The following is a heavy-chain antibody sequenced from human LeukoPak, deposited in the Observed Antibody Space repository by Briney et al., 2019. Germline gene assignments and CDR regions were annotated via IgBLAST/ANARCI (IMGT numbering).Heavy chain of an antibody. CDR2: IKTTGST. CDR3: ARGRFRFCSSTSCYSYYFDY. J-gene: IGHJ4*02. CDR1: GGSISTYF. Sequence: SETLSLTCTVSGGSISTYFWSWIRQPAGKGLQWIGRIKTTGSTNYNPSLKSRVTISVDTSKNQFSLKLSSVTAADTAVYYCARGRFRFCSSTSCYSYYFDYWGQGTLVTVSS. D-gene: IGHD2-2*01. V-gene: IGHV4-4*07.